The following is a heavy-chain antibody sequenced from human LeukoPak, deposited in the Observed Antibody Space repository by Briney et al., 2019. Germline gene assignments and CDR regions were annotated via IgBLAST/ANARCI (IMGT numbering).Heavy chain of an antibody. J-gene: IGHJ4*02. CDR1: GFTFSSYA. CDR2: ISGSGGST. CDR3: AKIMDGYNFSDY. V-gene: IGHV3-23*01. Sequence: GGSLRLSCAASGFTFSSYAMSWVRQAPGKGLEWVSAISGSGGSTYYADSVKGRFTISRDNSKNTLYLQMDSLRAEDTAVYYCAKIMDGYNFSDYWGQGTLVTVSS. D-gene: IGHD5-24*01.